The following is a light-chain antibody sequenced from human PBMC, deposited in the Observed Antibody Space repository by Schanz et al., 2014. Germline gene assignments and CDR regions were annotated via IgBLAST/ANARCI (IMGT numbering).Light chain of an antibody. Sequence: EIVLTQSPATLSLSPGERATLSCRASQSVSSYIAWYQQRPGQAPRLLIYAASTRATGIPARFSGSGFGTEFTLTISSLQSEDFAVYFCQQYVNWPPWTFGQGTKVE. J-gene: IGKJ1*01. CDR3: QQYVNWPPWT. CDR1: QSVSSY. CDR2: AAS. V-gene: IGKV3D-15*01.